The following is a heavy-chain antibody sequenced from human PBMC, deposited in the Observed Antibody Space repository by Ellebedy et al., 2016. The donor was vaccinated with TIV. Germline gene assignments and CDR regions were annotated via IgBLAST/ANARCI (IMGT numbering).Heavy chain of an antibody. J-gene: IGHJ3*02. CDR1: GFTFSSYW. Sequence: GESLKISCAASGFTFSSYWMSWVRQAPGKGLVWVSRINSDGSDTAYADSVRGRFTISRDNAKNTLYLHMNSLRAEDTAVYYCAAVQYWEAVFDMWGQGTMVTVSS. V-gene: IGHV3-74*01. D-gene: IGHD2-8*02. CDR2: INSDGSDT. CDR3: AAVQYWEAVFDM.